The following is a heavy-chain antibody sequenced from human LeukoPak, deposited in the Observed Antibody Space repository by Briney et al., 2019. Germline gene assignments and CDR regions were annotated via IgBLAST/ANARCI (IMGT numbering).Heavy chain of an antibody. CDR2: IYPGDSDT. V-gene: IGHV5-51*01. D-gene: IGHD6-6*01. CDR1: GYSFTDYW. J-gene: IGHJ4*02. Sequence: GESLKISFKGSGYSFTDYWIGWVRQMPGKGLEWMGIIYPGDSDTRYSPSFQGQVTFSADKSISTAYLQWSSLKASDTAMYYCARRSTIPTRLFDYWGQGTLVTVSS. CDR3: ARRSTIPTRLFDY.